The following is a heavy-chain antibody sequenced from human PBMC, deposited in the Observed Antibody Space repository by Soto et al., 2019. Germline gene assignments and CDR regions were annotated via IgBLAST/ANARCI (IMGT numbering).Heavy chain of an antibody. V-gene: IGHV3-23*01. CDR1: GLTFSSYA. CDR2: ISGSGGST. D-gene: IGHD6-13*01. CDR3: AKTEGSSQTAPSDY. J-gene: IGHJ4*02. Sequence: GGSLRLSCAACGLTFSSYAMSWVRQAPGKGLEWVSAISGSGGSTYYADSVKGRFTISRDNSKNTLYLQMNSLRAEDTAVYYCAKTEGSSQTAPSDYWGQGTLVTVSS.